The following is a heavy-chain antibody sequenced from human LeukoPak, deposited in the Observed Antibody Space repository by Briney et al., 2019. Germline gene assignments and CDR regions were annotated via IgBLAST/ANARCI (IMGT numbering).Heavy chain of an antibody. D-gene: IGHD3-16*01. CDR1: GGSISSTGYY. CDR3: ARDCEFCDLLFYMNV. J-gene: IGHJ6*03. V-gene: IGHV4-61*09. Sequence: SETLSLTCTVSGGSISSTGYYWTWIRQPAGTGREWIGHIDNSGSTNCNPSLKSRVTISVDTSKNQFSLNLTSVTAADTAVYYCARDCEFCDLLFYMNVWGKGTTVTVSS. CDR2: IDNSGST.